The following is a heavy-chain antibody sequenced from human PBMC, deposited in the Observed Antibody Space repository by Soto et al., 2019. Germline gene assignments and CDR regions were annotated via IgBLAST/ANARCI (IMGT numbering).Heavy chain of an antibody. CDR2: IWYDGSNK. V-gene: IGHV3-33*01. Sequence: GGSLRLSCAASGFTFSSYGMHWVRQAPGKGLEWVAVIWYDGSNKYYADSVKGRFTISRDNSKNTLYLQMNSQRAEDTAVYYCAREDCNNGVCYLVYWGQGTLVTVSS. CDR3: AREDCNNGVCYLVY. CDR1: GFTFSSYG. D-gene: IGHD2-8*01. J-gene: IGHJ4*02.